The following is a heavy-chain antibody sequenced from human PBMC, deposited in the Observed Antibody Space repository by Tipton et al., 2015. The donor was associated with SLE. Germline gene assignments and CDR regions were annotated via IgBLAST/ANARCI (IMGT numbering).Heavy chain of an antibody. Sequence: SLRLSCAASGFTFSDYYMSWIRQAPGKGLEWVSYISSSGSTIYYADSVKGRFTISRDNAKNSLYLQMNSLRAEDTAVYYCARDTYYDSSGYGWFDPWGQGTLVTVSS. D-gene: IGHD3-22*01. CDR3: ARDTYYDSSGYGWFDP. J-gene: IGHJ5*02. CDR2: ISSSGSTI. V-gene: IGHV3-11*04. CDR1: GFTFSDYY.